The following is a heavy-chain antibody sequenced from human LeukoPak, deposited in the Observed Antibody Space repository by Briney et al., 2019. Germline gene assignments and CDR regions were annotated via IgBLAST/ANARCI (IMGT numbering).Heavy chain of an antibody. CDR2: IFTAGGT. J-gene: IGHJ4*02. CDR3: ATNGYCSYTSCSSFDY. D-gene: IGHD2-2*01. Sequence: GGSLRLSCVAAGVTVSSNYMSWGRHAPGEGLEWVSVIFTAGGTYNPDTVKGRFTISRETSKNTLYLQMNSMRAEDTAVYYCATNGYCSYTSCSSFDYWGQGTLVTVSS. V-gene: IGHV3-53*01. CDR1: GVTVSSNY.